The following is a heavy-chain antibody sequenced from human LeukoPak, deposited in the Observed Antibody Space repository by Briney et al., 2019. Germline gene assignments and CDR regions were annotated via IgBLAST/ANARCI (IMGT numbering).Heavy chain of an antibody. Sequence: PGGSLRLSCAASGFTFSSYGMHWVRQAPGKGLEWVSAISGSGGSTYYADSVKGRFTISRDNSKNTLYLQMNSLRAEDTAVYYCAKGGCYYGSGSYCPDYYYMDVWGKGTTVTVSS. CDR1: GFTFSSYG. D-gene: IGHD3-10*01. CDR3: AKGGCYYGSGSYCPDYYYMDV. V-gene: IGHV3-23*01. CDR2: ISGSGGST. J-gene: IGHJ6*03.